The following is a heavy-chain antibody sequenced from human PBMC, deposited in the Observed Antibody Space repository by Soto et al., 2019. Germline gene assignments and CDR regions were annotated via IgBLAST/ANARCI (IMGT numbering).Heavy chain of an antibody. J-gene: IGHJ4*02. Sequence: GGSLRLSCAASGFTFDDYAMHWVRQAPGKGLEWVSGISWNSGSIGYADSVKGRFTISRDNAKNSLYLQMNSLRAEDTALYYCAKDNGAVAGTNYFDYWGQGTLVTVSS. D-gene: IGHD6-19*01. CDR1: GFTFDDYA. V-gene: IGHV3-9*01. CDR3: AKDNGAVAGTNYFDY. CDR2: ISWNSGSI.